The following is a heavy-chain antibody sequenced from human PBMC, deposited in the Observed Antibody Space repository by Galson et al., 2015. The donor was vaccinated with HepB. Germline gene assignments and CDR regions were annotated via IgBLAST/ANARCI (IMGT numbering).Heavy chain of an antibody. CDR3: ARATSSWYIYYYGLDV. J-gene: IGHJ6*02. V-gene: IGHV3-7*03. CDR1: VFTFSRYW. CDR2: IKQDGGEK. D-gene: IGHD6-13*01. Sequence: SLRLSCAASVFTFSRYWMTWVRQAPGKGLEWVANIKQDGGEKYYVDSVKGRFTISRDNAKNSLYLQMNSLRAEDSAVYYCARATSSWYIYYYGLDVWGQGTTVTVSS.